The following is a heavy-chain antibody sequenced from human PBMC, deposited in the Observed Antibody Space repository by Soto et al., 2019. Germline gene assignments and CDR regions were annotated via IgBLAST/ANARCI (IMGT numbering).Heavy chain of an antibody. J-gene: IGHJ6*02. Sequence: GGSLRLSASSAGFFFSCSGMHLVRPAPGKGLEWVGRIRSKSKSDATAYAASVKGRFTISRDDSKNTAYLQMKSLKTEDTAVYYCARQKADYYYYCMDVWGQGTTVTVSS. V-gene: IGHV3-73*01. CDR3: ARQKADYYYYCMDV. CDR2: IRSKSKSDAT. CDR1: GFFFSCSG.